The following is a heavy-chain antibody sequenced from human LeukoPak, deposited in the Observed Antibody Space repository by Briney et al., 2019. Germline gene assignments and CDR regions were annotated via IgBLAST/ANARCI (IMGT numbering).Heavy chain of an antibody. V-gene: IGHV5-51*01. CDR2: IYPGDSDT. CDR1: GYSFTSYW. CDR3: ARLPYRPFWSAYYGYYFDY. Sequence: GESLKISCKGSGYSFTSYWIGWVRQMPRKGLEWMGIIYPGDSDTRYSPSFRGRFTISADNSISTAYLQWSSLKASDTAMYYCARLPYRPFWSAYYGYYFDYWGQGTLVTVSS. J-gene: IGHJ4*02. D-gene: IGHD3-3*01.